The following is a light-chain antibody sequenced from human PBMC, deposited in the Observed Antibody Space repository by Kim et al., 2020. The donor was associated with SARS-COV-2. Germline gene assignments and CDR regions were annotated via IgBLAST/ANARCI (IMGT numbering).Light chain of an antibody. CDR1: QCVSSY. J-gene: IGKJ1*01. CDR2: DAS. Sequence: LFLSPVVRSILSFRASQCVSSYLAWYQQKPGHAPSRLIYDASNRASGIPASFSGSGSGPDFTLTISSLVPEDFAVYYCQQRSTWTFGQGTKVDIK. CDR3: QQRSTWT. V-gene: IGKV3-11*01.